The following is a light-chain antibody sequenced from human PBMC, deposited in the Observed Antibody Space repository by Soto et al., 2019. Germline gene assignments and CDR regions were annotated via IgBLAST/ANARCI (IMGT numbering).Light chain of an antibody. CDR2: GNS. J-gene: IGLJ2*01. CDR3: GTWDSSLSAEI. CDR1: SSNIGAGYD. V-gene: IGLV1-40*01. Sequence: QSVLTQPPSVSGAPGQRVTISCTGGSSNIGAGYDVHWYQQLPGTAPKLLIYGNSNRPSGVPDRFSGSKSGTSASLAITGLQAEDEADYYCGTWDSSLSAEIFGGGTKLTVL.